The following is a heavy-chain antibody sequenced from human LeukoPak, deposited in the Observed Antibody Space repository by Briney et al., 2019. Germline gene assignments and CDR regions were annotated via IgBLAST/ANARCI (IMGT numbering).Heavy chain of an antibody. J-gene: IGHJ4*02. Sequence: GGSLRLSCAASGFTVSSNYMSWVRQAPGKGLESVSVIYSGGSTYYADSVKGRFTISRGNSKNTLYLQMNSLRAEDTAVYYCARVYFLGSSSWYFDYSGQGTLVTVSS. CDR2: IYSGGST. CDR3: ARVYFLGSSSWYFDY. V-gene: IGHV3-66*01. D-gene: IGHD6-6*01. CDR1: GFTVSSNY.